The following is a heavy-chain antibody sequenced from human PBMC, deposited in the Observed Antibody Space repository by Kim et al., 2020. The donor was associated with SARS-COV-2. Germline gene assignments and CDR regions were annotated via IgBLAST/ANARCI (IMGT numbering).Heavy chain of an antibody. CDR2: INHSGST. J-gene: IGHJ5*02. CDR1: GGSFSGYY. D-gene: IGHD3-3*02. Sequence: SETLSLTCAVYGGSFSGYYWSRIRQPPGKGLEWIGEINHSGSTNYNPSLKSRVTISVDTSKNQFSLKLSSVTAADTAVYYCARVTPAFLVNWFDPWGQGTLVTVSS. V-gene: IGHV4-34*01. CDR3: ARVTPAFLVNWFDP.